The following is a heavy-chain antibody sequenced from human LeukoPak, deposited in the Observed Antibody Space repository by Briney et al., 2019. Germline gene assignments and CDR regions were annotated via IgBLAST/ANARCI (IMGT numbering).Heavy chain of an antibody. CDR3: ARAPTRSYDFVW. J-gene: IGHJ4*02. CDR1: GGTSSSYA. V-gene: IGHV1-69*13. Sequence: SVKVSCKASGGTSSSYAISWVRHAPGQGLEWMGGIIPIFATTNYAQKVQCRVTISADESTSSAYMELSSLRSEDTAICYCARAPTRSYDFVWWGQGTLVTVSS. D-gene: IGHD3-3*01. CDR2: IIPIFATT.